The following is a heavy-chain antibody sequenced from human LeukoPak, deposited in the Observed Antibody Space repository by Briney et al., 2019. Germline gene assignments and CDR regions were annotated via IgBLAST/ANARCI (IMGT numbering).Heavy chain of an antibody. D-gene: IGHD3-16*01. Sequence: GGSLRLSCAASGFTFSSYWMSWVRQAPGKGLEWVAVVSYDESNKYYADSVKGRFTISRDNFKNTLNLQMNSLRADDTAVHYCARGGSLGKSYWYFDLWGPGTLVTVSS. CDR3: ARGGSLGKSYWYFDL. V-gene: IGHV3-30*14. J-gene: IGHJ2*01. CDR1: GFTFSSYW. CDR2: VSYDESNK.